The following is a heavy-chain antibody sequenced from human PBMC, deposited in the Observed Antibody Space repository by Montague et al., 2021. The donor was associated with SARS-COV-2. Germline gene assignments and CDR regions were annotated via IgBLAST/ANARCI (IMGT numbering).Heavy chain of an antibody. V-gene: IGHV4-31*03. Sequence: TLSLTCTVSGGSISSGGYYWIRIRQHPGKGLEWIGYIYYSGSTYYNPSLKSRVTISVDTSKNQFSLKLSSVTAADTAVYYCARATRSIVVLNWFDPWGQGTLVTVSS. D-gene: IGHD3-22*01. CDR1: GGSISSGGYY. CDR2: IYYSGST. J-gene: IGHJ5*02. CDR3: ARATRSIVVLNWFDP.